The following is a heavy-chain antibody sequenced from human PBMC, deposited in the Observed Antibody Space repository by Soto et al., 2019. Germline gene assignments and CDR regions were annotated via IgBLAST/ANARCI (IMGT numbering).Heavy chain of an antibody. V-gene: IGHV4-34*01. D-gene: IGHD3-3*01. Sequence: SETLSLTCAVYGGSFSGYYLSWIRQPPGKGLEWIGEINHSGSTNYNPSLKSRVTISVDTSKNQFSLKLSSVTAADTAVYYCARAYYDFWSGYRFSEFDYWGQGTLVTVSS. J-gene: IGHJ4*02. CDR1: GGSFSGYY. CDR2: INHSGST. CDR3: ARAYYDFWSGYRFSEFDY.